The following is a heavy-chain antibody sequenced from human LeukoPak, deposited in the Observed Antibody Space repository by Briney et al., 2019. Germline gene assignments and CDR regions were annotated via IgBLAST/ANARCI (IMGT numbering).Heavy chain of an antibody. CDR1: GGSISSSSYY. CDR2: IYYSGST. CDR3: ARHRTDIVVVPAAIEDY. J-gene: IGHJ4*02. V-gene: IGHV4-39*01. D-gene: IGHD2-2*01. Sequence: KPSETLSLTCTVSGGSISSSSYYWCWIRQPPGKGLEWIGSIYYSGSTYYNPSLKSRVTISVDTSKNQFSLKLSSVTAADTAVYYCARHRTDIVVVPAAIEDYWGQGTLVTVSS.